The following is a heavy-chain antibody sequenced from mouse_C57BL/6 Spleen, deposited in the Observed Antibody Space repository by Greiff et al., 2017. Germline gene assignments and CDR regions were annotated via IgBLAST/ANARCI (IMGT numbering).Heavy chain of an antibody. CDR2: INPNNGGT. D-gene: IGHD3-2*02. CDR3: ARSGELGFAY. CDR1: GYTFTDSY. J-gene: IGHJ3*01. V-gene: IGHV1-26*01. Sequence: VQLQQSGPELVKPGASVKISCKASGYTFTDSYMTRVKQSLGKSFEWMGDINPNNGGTSYNQKFKGKATLTVDKSSSTAYMELRSLASEDSAVYYCARSGELGFAYWGQGTLVTVSA.